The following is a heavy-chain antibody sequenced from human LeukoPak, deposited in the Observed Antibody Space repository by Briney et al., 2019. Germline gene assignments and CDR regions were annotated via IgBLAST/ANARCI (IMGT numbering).Heavy chain of an antibody. CDR1: GGAFSGYY. CDR2: INHSGST. CDR3: ASGHCSSTSCPLFDY. Sequence: SQTLSITCAVCGGAFSGYYWSWIRQPPGKGLEWIVEINHSGSTNYNPSLKSRVTISVDTSKNQFSLKLSSVTAADTAVYYCASGHCSSTSCPLFDYWGQGTLVTVSS. D-gene: IGHD2-2*01. J-gene: IGHJ4*02. V-gene: IGHV4-34*01.